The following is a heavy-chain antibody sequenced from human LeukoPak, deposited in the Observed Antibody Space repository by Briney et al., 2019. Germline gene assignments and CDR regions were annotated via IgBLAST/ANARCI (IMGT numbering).Heavy chain of an antibody. CDR2: ISYDGNNK. V-gene: IGHV3-30-3*01. CDR1: GFTFSSYV. J-gene: IGHJ6*02. D-gene: IGHD5-18*01. Sequence: GRSLRLSCAASGFTFSSYVMHWVRQAPGKGLEWVAVISYDGNNKYYADSVKGRFTISRDNSKNTLYLQMSGLRTDDTAVYYCARDLGLYSYGPLSSSPEGAYYYFYGMDVWGQGTTVTVSS. CDR3: ARDLGLYSYGPLSSSPEGAYYYFYGMDV.